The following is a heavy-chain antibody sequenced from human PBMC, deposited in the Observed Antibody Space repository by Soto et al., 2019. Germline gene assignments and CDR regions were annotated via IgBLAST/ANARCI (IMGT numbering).Heavy chain of an antibody. CDR3: ATILAYDFWSGHKKPYDAFDI. J-gene: IGHJ3*02. Sequence: PGGSLRLSCAASGFTFSDYYMSWIRQAPGKGLEWVSYISSSGSTIYYADSVKGRFTISRDNAKNSLYLQMNSLRAEDTAVYYCATILAYDFWSGHKKPYDAFDIWGQGTMVTVSS. CDR2: ISSSGSTI. D-gene: IGHD3-3*01. CDR1: GFTFSDYY. V-gene: IGHV3-11*01.